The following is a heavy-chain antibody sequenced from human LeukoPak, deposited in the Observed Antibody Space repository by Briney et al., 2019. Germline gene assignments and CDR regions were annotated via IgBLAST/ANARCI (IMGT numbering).Heavy chain of an antibody. J-gene: IGHJ3*02. CDR2: INHSGST. CDR3: AXGRXVVVVSVAFDI. Sequence: SETLSLTCAVYGGSFSGYYWSWIRQPPGKGLEWIGEINHSGSTNYNPSLKSRVTISVDTSKNQFSLKLSSVTAADTAVYYCAXGRXVVVVSVAFDIWGQGTMVTVSS. CDR1: GGSFSGYY. D-gene: IGHD2-15*01. V-gene: IGHV4-34*01.